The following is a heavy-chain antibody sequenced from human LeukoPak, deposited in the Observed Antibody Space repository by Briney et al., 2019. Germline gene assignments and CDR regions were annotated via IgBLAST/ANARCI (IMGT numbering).Heavy chain of an antibody. Sequence: GGSLRLSCAASGFTFSSYSMNWVRQAPGKGLEWVSYISSSSSTIYYADSVKGRFTISRDNAKNSLYLQMNSLRAEDTAVYSCARCRLVSRREYNWFDPWGQGTLVTVSS. CDR3: ARCRLVSRREYNWFDP. V-gene: IGHV3-48*01. J-gene: IGHJ5*02. CDR1: GFTFSSYS. CDR2: ISSSSSTI. D-gene: IGHD3-10*01.